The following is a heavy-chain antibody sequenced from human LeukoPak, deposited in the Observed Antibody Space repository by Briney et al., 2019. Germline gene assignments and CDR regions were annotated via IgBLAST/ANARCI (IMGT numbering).Heavy chain of an antibody. CDR1: GFTVSSNY. CDR2: IRYDVSTK. Sequence: GGSLRLSCAASGFTVSSNYMHWVRQAPGKGREWVAFIRYDVSTKDYADSVKGRFTISRDNSKNTLYLQMNSLRAEDTAVYYCAKSRGGLRESDYWGQGTLVTVSS. J-gene: IGHJ4*02. V-gene: IGHV3-30*02. D-gene: IGHD3-10*01. CDR3: AKSRGGLRESDY.